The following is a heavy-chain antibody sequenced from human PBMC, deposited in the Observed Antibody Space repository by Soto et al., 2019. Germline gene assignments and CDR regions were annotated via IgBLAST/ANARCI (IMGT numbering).Heavy chain of an antibody. CDR3: AHSQPGSCSGGNCSYYMDV. D-gene: IGHD2-15*01. CDR2: IYWDDDR. Sequence: QITLKESGPTLVKPTQTLTLTCTFSGFSLSSSGVGVGWIRQPPGKALEWLALIYWDDDRRYSPSLRSRLTITKDSSKNQVVLTMTNMDPVDTATYYCAHSQPGSCSGGNCSYYMDVWGRGTTVTVSS. V-gene: IGHV2-5*02. CDR1: GFSLSSSGVG. J-gene: IGHJ6*03.